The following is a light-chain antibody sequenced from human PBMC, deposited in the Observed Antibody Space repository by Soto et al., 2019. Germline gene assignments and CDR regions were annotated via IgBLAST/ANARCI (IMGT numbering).Light chain of an antibody. J-gene: IGKJ1*01. Sequence: EINMTQSPATLSVSPGDRVTLSCRASQSVTYNLAWYQQRPGQAPRLLIYGASTRATAIPPRFSGRGSGTEFTLTITSLPSEDFAVYYCQQYNDRLWTFGQGTKVEIK. CDR3: QQYNDRLWT. V-gene: IGKV3-15*01. CDR2: GAS. CDR1: QSVTYN.